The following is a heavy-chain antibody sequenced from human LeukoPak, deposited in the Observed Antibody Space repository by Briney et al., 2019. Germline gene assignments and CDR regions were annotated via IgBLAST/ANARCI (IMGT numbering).Heavy chain of an antibody. V-gene: IGHV3-74*01. Sequence: AGGSLRLSCAAPGFTFSSYWMHWVRQAPGKGLVWVSRISTDGSVTTYADSVNGRFTISRDNAKNTMYLQMNSLRAEDTAVYYCARIGGSGSYSGHYFDHWGQGTLVTVSS. J-gene: IGHJ4*02. CDR1: GFTFSSYW. CDR2: ISTDGSVT. CDR3: ARIGGSGSYSGHYFDH. D-gene: IGHD3-10*01.